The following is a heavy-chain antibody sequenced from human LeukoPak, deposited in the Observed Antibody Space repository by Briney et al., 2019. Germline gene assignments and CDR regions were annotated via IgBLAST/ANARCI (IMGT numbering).Heavy chain of an antibody. CDR3: ARGGSGWFSDF. J-gene: IGHJ4*02. CDR2: INPYNGNT. D-gene: IGHD6-19*01. V-gene: IGHV1-18*01. Sequence: ASVKVSFKASVYTFTTYGIAWVRQAPGQGLEWMGWINPYNGNTDFAQKLQGRVTLTTDTSTRTAYVELRSLRSDDTAMYYCARGGSGWFSDFWGQGTLVTVS. CDR1: VYTFTTYG.